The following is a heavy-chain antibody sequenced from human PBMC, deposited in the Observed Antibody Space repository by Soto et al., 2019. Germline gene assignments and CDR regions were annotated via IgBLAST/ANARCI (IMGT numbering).Heavy chain of an antibody. J-gene: IGHJ6*02. CDR1: GYTFTSYG. V-gene: IGHV1-18*01. D-gene: IGHD3-22*01. CDR2: ISAYNGNT. CDR3: ARMGYYDSSGYPYYYYGMDV. Sequence: ASVKVSCKASGYTFTSYGISWVRQAPGQGLEWMGWISAYNGNTNYAQKLQGRVTMTTDTSTSTAYMELRSLRSDDTAVSYCARMGYYDSSGYPYYYYGMDVWGQGTTVTVSS.